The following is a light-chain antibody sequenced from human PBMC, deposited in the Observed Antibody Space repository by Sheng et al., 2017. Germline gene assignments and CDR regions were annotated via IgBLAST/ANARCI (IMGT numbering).Light chain of an antibody. CDR3: QQYGSSPPRT. CDR1: QGISNS. J-gene: IGKJ1*01. V-gene: IGKV1-16*02. Sequence: DIQMTQSPSSLSASVGDRVTITCRASQGISNSLAWFQQIPGKAPKSLIYAASNLQSGVPSKFSGSGSGTDFTLTISRLEPEDFAVYYCQQYGSSPPRTFGQGTKVEIK. CDR2: AAS.